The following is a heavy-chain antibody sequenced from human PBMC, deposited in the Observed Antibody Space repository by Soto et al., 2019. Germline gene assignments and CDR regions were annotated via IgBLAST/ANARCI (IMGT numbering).Heavy chain of an antibody. V-gene: IGHV3-30*18. CDR2: ISYDGSNK. D-gene: IGHD2-8*01. CDR3: AKDIASMVYAIHDGYFDY. Sequence: QVQLVESGGGVVQPGRSLRLSCAASGFTFSSYGMHWVRQAPGKGLEWVAVISYDGSNKYYADSVKGRFTISRDNSKNTLYLQMNSLRAEDTAVYYCAKDIASMVYAIHDGYFDYWGQGTLVTVSS. J-gene: IGHJ4*02. CDR1: GFTFSSYG.